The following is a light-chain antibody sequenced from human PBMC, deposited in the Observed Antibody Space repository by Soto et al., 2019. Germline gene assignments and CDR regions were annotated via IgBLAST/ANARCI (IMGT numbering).Light chain of an antibody. V-gene: IGLV2-14*01. CDR2: EVS. CDR1: SSDVGGYNH. J-gene: IGLJ2*01. CDR3: SSYSSSSPPVV. Sequence: QSALTQPASLSGSPGQSITISCTGSSSDVGGYNHVSWYQQYPGKAPRLMIYEVSNRLSGVSNRFSGSKSGNTASLTISGLQADDEGDYYCSSYSSSSPPVVFGGGTQLTVL.